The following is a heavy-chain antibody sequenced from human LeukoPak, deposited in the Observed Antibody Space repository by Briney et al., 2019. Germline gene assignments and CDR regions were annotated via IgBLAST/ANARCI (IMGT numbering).Heavy chain of an antibody. V-gene: IGHV1-69*13. D-gene: IGHD2-2*01. CDR3: ARGDCSSTSCSYYYYMDV. CDR2: TIPIFGTA. Sequence: SVKVSCKASGGTFSSYAISWVRQAPGQGLEWMGGTIPIFGTANYAQKFQGRVTITADESTSTAYMELSSLRSEDTAVYYCARGDCSSTSCSYYYYMDVWGKGTTVTVSS. CDR1: GGTFSSYA. J-gene: IGHJ6*03.